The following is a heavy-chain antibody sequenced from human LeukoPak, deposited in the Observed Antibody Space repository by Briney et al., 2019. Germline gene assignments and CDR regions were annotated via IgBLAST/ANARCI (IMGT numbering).Heavy chain of an antibody. Sequence: AGGSLRLSCAASGFTFSDYYMSWIRQAPGKGLEWVSYISSSGSTIYYADSVKGRFTISRDNAKNSLYLQMNSLRAEDTAVYYCARDEGAYCGGDCYSGYFQHWGQGTLVTVSS. D-gene: IGHD2-21*02. CDR2: ISSSGSTI. J-gene: IGHJ1*01. CDR3: ARDEGAYCGGDCYSGYFQH. V-gene: IGHV3-11*01. CDR1: GFTFSDYY.